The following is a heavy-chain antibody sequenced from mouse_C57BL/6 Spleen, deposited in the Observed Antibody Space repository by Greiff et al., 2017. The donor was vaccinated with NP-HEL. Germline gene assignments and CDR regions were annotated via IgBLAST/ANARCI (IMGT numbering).Heavy chain of an antibody. CDR1: GFTFSSYA. CDR3: ARAIYYDYDGWFAY. D-gene: IGHD2-4*01. J-gene: IGHJ3*01. V-gene: IGHV5-4*03. CDR2: ISDGGSYT. Sequence: EVKLVESGGGLVKPGGSLKLSCAASGFTFSSYAMSWVRQTPEKRLEWVATISDGGSYTYYPDNVKGRFTISRDNAKNNLYLQMSHLKSEDTAMYYCARAIYYDYDGWFAYWGQGTLVTVSA.